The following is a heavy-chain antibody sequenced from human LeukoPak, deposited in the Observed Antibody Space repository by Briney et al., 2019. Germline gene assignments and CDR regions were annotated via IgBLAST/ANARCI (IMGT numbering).Heavy chain of an antibody. V-gene: IGHV3-23*01. D-gene: IGHD1-1*01. CDR2: ISGSSGT. CDR3: AKEHAGTGPYYFDQ. CDR1: GFTFSFYA. J-gene: IGHJ4*02. Sequence: PGGSLRLSCAAPGFTFSFYAMSWVRQAPGKGLEWVSSISGSSGTYYADSVKGRFTISRDNSKDTLSLQMNSLRAEDTATYYSAKEHAGTGPYYFDQWGQGTLVPVSS.